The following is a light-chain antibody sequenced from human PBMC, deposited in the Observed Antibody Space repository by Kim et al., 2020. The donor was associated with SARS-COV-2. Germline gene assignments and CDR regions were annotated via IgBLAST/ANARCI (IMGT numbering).Light chain of an antibody. CDR2: GKN. J-gene: IGLJ2*01. CDR1: SLRTYY. CDR3: NSRDSNDNVV. V-gene: IGLV3-19*01. Sequence: VAMGQTVRNTCQGDSLRTYYATWYQKKPGQAPILVIYGKNTRPSGIPDRFSGSTSGNTASLTITGTQAGDEADYYCNSRDSNDNVVFGGGTQLTVL.